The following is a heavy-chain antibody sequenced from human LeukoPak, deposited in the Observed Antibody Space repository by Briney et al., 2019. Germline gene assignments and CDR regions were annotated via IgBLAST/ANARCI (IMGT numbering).Heavy chain of an antibody. CDR2: IVVGSGNT. D-gene: IGHD4-23*01. CDR3: AAEGGGGTFDI. CDR1: GFTFTSSA. J-gene: IGHJ3*02. Sequence: GASVKVSCKASGFTFTSSAMQWVRQARGQRLEWIGWIVVGSGNTNYAQKFQERVTITRDMSTSTAYMELSGLRSEDTAVYYCAAEGGGGTFDIWGQGTMVTVSS. V-gene: IGHV1-58*02.